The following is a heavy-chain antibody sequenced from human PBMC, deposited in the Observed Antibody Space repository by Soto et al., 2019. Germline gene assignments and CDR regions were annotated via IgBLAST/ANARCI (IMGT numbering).Heavy chain of an antibody. CDR1: GFTFSSYG. CDR3: AREDSSSWSYDGKDEYFQH. J-gene: IGHJ1*01. CDR2: IWYDGSNK. D-gene: IGHD6-13*01. Sequence: QVQLVESGGGVVQPGRSLRLSCAASGFTFSSYGMHWVRQAPGKGLEWVAVIWYDGSNKYYADSVKGRFTISRDNSKNTLYLQMNSLRAEDTAVYYCAREDSSSWSYDGKDEYFQHWGQGTLVTVSS. V-gene: IGHV3-33*01.